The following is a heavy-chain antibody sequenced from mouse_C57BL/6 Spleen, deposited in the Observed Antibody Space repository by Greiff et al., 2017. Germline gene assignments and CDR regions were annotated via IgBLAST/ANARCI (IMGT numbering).Heavy chain of an antibody. D-gene: IGHD1-1*01. CDR1: GYTFTSYW. CDR2: INPSNGGT. V-gene: IGHV1-53*01. J-gene: IGHJ3*01. Sequence: VQLQQPGTELVKPGASVKLSCKASGYTFTSYWLHWVKQRPGQGLEWIGNINPSNGGTNSNEKFKSKATLTVDKSSSTAYMQRSSLTSEDSAVYYCAREGTVVVPAGFAYWGQGTLVTVSA. CDR3: AREGTVVVPAGFAY.